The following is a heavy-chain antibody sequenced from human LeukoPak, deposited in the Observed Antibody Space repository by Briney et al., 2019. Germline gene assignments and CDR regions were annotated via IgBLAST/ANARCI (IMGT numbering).Heavy chain of an antibody. Sequence: SETLSLTCAVYGGSFSGYYWSWIRQPPGKGLEWIGEINHSGSTNYNPSLKSRVTISVDTSKNQFSLKLSSVTAADTAVYYCARTYYDILTGYSTDAFDIWGRETMVTVSS. D-gene: IGHD3-9*01. CDR1: GGSFSGYY. J-gene: IGHJ3*02. CDR3: ARTYYDILTGYSTDAFDI. CDR2: INHSGST. V-gene: IGHV4-34*01.